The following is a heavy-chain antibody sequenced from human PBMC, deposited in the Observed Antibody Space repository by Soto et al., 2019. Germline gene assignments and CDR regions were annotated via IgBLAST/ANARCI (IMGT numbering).Heavy chain of an antibody. CDR1: GGSISSGGYY. Sequence: QVQLQESGPGLVKPSQTLSLTCTVSGGSISSGGYYWSWICQHPGKGLEWIGYIYYSGSTYYNPSLKSRVTISVDTSKNQFSLKLSSVTAADTAVYYCARSVGRRADAFDIWGQGTMVTVSS. V-gene: IGHV4-31*03. J-gene: IGHJ3*02. CDR2: IYYSGST. CDR3: ARSVGRRADAFDI. D-gene: IGHD2-15*01.